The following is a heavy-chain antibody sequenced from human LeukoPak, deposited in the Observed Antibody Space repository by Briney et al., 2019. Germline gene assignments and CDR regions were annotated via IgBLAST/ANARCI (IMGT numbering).Heavy chain of an antibody. V-gene: IGHV1-69*04. CDR3: ASDVYSSSSHDY. CDR2: IIPILGIA. J-gene: IGHJ4*02. Sequence: SVKVSCKASGGTFSSYAISWVRQAPGQGLEWMGRIIPILGIANYAQKSQGRVTITADKSTSTAYMELSSLRSEDTAVYYCASDVYSSSSHDYWGQGTLVTVSS. D-gene: IGHD6-6*01. CDR1: GGTFSSYA.